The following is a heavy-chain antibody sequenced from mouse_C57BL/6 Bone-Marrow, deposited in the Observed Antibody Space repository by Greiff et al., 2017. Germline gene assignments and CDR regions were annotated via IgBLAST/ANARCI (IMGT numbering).Heavy chain of an antibody. V-gene: IGHV5-6*01. J-gene: IGHJ1*03. CDR2: ISSGGSYT. CDR3: ARHGPGYFDV. CDR1: GFTFSSYG. Sequence: EVMLVESGGDLVKPGGSLKLSCAASGFTFSSYGMSWVRQTPDKRLEWVATISSGGSYTYYPDSVKGRFTISRDNAKNTLYLQMSRLKSEDTAMYYCARHGPGYFDVWGTGTTVTVSS.